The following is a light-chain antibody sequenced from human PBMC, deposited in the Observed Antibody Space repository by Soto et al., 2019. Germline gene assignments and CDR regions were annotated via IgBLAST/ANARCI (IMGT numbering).Light chain of an antibody. V-gene: IGLV3-21*02. CDR2: DYI. CDR1: NTGYKT. Sequence: SYDLTQPPSVSVAPGQTATFICGGDNTGYKTVHWYQQRQRQAPVLVVYDYIDRTPGIPERFSGSNSGNTANLTINRVEAGDEADYYCQVWDSGSDLFGGGTKLTVL. J-gene: IGLJ2*01. CDR3: QVWDSGSDL.